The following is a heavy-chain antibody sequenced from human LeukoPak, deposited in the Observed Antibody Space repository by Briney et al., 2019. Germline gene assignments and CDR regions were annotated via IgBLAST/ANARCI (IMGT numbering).Heavy chain of an antibody. CDR3: ARDADGRDGYNFFDY. J-gene: IGHJ4*02. Sequence: TSETLSLTCTVSGGSISSYYWSWIRQPPGKGLEWIGYIYYSGSTNYNPSLKSRVTISVDTSKNQFSLKLSSVTAADTAVYYCARDADGRDGYNFFDYWGQGTLVTVSS. V-gene: IGHV4-59*01. D-gene: IGHD5-24*01. CDR2: IYYSGST. CDR1: GGSISSYY.